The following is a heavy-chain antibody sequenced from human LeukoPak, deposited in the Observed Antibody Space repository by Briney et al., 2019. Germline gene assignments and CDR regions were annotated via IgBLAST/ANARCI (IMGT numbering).Heavy chain of an antibody. V-gene: IGHV3-7*01. D-gene: IGHD1-26*01. CDR2: INQDGSEK. Sequence: GRSLRLSCVASGFTFSNYWMTWFRQTPGKGLEWVGNINQDGSEKYYLDSVRGRFTISRDNAKNSLYLQMNSLRAEDTAVYYCAREGARGSFYIWGQGTMVTVSS. CDR3: AREGARGSFYI. CDR1: GFTFSNYW. J-gene: IGHJ3*02.